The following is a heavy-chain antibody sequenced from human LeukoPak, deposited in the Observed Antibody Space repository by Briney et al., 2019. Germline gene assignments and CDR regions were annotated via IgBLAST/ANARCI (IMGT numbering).Heavy chain of an antibody. CDR1: GFAFSSHG. D-gene: IGHD6-19*01. CDR2: NSGSGGST. J-gene: IGHJ4*02. Sequence: GSLRLSWSASGFAFSSHGFSWVRQASGKGVGGVSANSGSGGSTYSADSVKGRFTISRDNSKNTLYLQMNSLRAEDTAVYYCAKGRSIGWYSSDYFDYWGQGTLVTVSS. V-gene: IGHV3-23*01. CDR3: AKGRSIGWYSSDYFDY.